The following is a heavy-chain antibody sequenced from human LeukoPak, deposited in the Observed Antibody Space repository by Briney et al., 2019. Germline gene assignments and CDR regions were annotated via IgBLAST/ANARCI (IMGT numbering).Heavy chain of an antibody. CDR1: GFTFSSYA. Sequence: GGSLRLSCAAFGFTFSSYAMSWVRQAPGKGLEWVSAISGSGGSTYYADSVKGRFTISRDNSKNTLYLQMNSLRAEDTAVYYCATPPTYYDFWSGYPPVDYWGQGTLVTVSS. CDR2: ISGSGGST. V-gene: IGHV3-23*01. CDR3: ATPPTYYDFWSGYPPVDY. J-gene: IGHJ4*02. D-gene: IGHD3-3*01.